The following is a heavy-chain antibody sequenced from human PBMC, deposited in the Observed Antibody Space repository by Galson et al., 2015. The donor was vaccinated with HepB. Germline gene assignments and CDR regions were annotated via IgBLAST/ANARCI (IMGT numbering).Heavy chain of an antibody. J-gene: IGHJ4*02. CDR2: ISYDGSNK. CDR1: GFTFSSYG. CDR3: AKDRGYRTVTSYYFDY. V-gene: IGHV3-30*18. D-gene: IGHD4-11*01. Sequence: SLRLSCAASGFTFSSYGMHWVRQAPGKGLEWVAVISYDGSNKYYADSVKGRFTISRDNSKNTLYLQMNSLRAEGTAVYYCAKDRGYRTVTSYYFDYWGQGTLVTVSS.